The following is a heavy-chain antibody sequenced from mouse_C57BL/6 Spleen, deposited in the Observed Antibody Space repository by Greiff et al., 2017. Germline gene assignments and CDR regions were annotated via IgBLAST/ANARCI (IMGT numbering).Heavy chain of an antibody. V-gene: IGHV2-2*01. CDR1: GFSLPGYG. CDR2: IWSGGIT. Sequence: VKLMESGPGLVQPSQSLSITCTVSGFSLPGYGVHWVRQSPGKGLEWLGVIWSGGITDYNAAFISRLIISKDNSKSQVFFKMNSLQADYAAIYCCARTSLYGNYLYYSAVAYWGQRTSVTVSS. D-gene: IGHD2-1*01. J-gene: IGHJ4*01. CDR3: ARTSLYGNYLYYSAVAY.